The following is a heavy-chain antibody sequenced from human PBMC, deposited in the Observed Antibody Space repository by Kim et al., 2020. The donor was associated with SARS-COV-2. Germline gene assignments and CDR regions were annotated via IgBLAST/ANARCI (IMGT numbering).Heavy chain of an antibody. J-gene: IGHJ3*02. V-gene: IGHV1-3*01. Sequence: KTQYSQKFQDRITFARDTSANIAYMELSGLRSEDTALYYCARVASLFTFDIWGQGTMVIVSS. D-gene: IGHD2-15*01. CDR2: KT. CDR3: ARVASLFTFDI.